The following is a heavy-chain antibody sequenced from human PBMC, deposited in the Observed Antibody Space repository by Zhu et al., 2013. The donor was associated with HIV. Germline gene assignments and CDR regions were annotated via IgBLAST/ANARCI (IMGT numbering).Heavy chain of an antibody. Sequence: QVQLVQSGAEVKKPGSSVKVSCKTSGGTFSNYVVSWVRQAPGQGLEWMGGIIPVFGMVDYAQRFQDRVTITADESTATAYLELSSLTSDDTAVYYCATDGPRTYYYAHWGQGTLVTVSS. J-gene: IGHJ4*02. D-gene: IGHD2-21*01. CDR3: ATDGPRTYYYAH. CDR2: IIPVFGMV. CDR1: GGTFSNYV. V-gene: IGHV1-69*01.